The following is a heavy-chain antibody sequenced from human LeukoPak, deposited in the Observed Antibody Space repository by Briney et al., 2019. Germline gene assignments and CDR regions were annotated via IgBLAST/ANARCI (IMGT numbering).Heavy chain of an antibody. CDR3: ASGRHDFVH. J-gene: IGHJ4*01. CDR1: GFAFTTYW. D-gene: IGHD3-16*01. CDR2: INLDGSEV. V-gene: IGHV3-7*01. Sequence: GGSLRLACSASGFAFTTYWMTWVRQAPGKGLEWVANINLDGSEVHYVDSLKDRFTISRDNARNSLYLQMNSLRAEDTAVYYCASGRHDFVHWGHGTLVTVSS.